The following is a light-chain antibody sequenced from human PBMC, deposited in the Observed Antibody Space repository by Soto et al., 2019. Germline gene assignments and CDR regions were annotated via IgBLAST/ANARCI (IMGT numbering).Light chain of an antibody. V-gene: IGKV2-30*01. J-gene: IGKJ2*01. CDR3: MQGSHWAT. CDR1: QSLVSSDGNTY. Sequence: VVMTQSPLSLPVTLGQPASISCRSSQSLVSSDGNTYFNWLHQRPGQSPRRLIYQVSKRDSGVQDRFSGSGSGTDFTLTISRVEAEDVGVYYCMQGSHWATFGQGTKLEI. CDR2: QVS.